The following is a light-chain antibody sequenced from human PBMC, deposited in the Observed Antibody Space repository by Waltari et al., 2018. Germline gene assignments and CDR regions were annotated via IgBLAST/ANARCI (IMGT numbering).Light chain of an antibody. J-gene: IGLJ3*02. Sequence: QPALSQPASVSGSPGQSITISCTGTNSDVGAYNYVSWYQQHPGKAPKLMIYDVSKRPSGVSNRFSGSKAGSTASLTISGLQAEDEADYYCISFTTSTTWLFGGGTKLTVL. V-gene: IGLV2-14*01. CDR1: NSDVGAYNY. CDR3: ISFTTSTTWL. CDR2: DVS.